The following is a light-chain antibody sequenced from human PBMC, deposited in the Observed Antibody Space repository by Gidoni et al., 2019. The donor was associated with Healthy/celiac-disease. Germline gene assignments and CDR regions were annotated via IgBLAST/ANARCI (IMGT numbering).Light chain of an antibody. Sequence: DIQMTQSPSSLSASVGDRGTITCQASQDISNYLNWYKQKPGKAPKLLIYDASNLETGVPSRFSGSGSGTDFTFTISSLQPEDIATYYCQQYDNLPRTFGQGTKLEIK. CDR2: DAS. CDR3: QQYDNLPRT. V-gene: IGKV1-33*01. CDR1: QDISNY. J-gene: IGKJ2*02.